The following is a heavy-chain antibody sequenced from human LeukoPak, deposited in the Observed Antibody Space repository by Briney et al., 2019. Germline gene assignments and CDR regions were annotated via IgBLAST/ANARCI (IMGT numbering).Heavy chain of an antibody. D-gene: IGHD3-3*01. V-gene: IGHV5-51*01. CDR3: ARRGGGGGLFWGGYYADY. CDR2: IYPGDSDT. J-gene: IGHJ4*02. CDR1: GYSFTSYW. Sequence: GESLKISCKGSGYSFTSYWIGWVRQMPGKGLEWMGIIYPGDSDTRYSPSFQGQVTISADKSISTAYLQWSSLKASDTAMYYCARRGGGGGLFWGGYYADYWGQGTLVTVSS.